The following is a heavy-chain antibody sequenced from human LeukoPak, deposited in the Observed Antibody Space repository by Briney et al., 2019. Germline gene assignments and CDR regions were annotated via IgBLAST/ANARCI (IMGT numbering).Heavy chain of an antibody. D-gene: IGHD3-10*01. CDR3: ARDGELHYYYYYYMDV. CDR1: GYTFTSHG. Sequence: ASVKVSCKTSGYTFTSHGISWVRLAPGQGLEWMGWISGYNGNSNYAQMFQGRVTMTADTSTSTAYMEVRSLTAEDTALYYCARDGELHYYYYYYMDVWGKGTTVTVSS. CDR2: ISGYNGNS. V-gene: IGHV1-18*01. J-gene: IGHJ6*03.